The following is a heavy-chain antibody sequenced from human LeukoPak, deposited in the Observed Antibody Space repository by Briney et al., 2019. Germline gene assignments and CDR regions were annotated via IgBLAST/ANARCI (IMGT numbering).Heavy chain of an antibody. CDR2: ISGSGGST. CDR1: GFTFSSYD. V-gene: IGHV3-23*01. D-gene: IGHD1/OR15-1a*01. CDR3: ATAPPRTNAFDI. Sequence: GGSLRLSCAASGFTFSSYDMSWVRQAPGKGLEWVSAISGSGGSTYYSDSVKGGFTISRDNSKNTLYLQMNSLRAEDTAVYYCATAPPRTNAFDIWGQGTMVTVSS. J-gene: IGHJ3*02.